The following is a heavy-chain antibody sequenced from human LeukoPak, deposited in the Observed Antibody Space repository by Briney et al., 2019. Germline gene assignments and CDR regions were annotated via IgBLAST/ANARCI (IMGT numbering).Heavy chain of an antibody. J-gene: IGHJ2*01. D-gene: IGHD6-13*01. CDR3: ARHYAGTEHWYFDL. Sequence: SETLSLTCTVSGRSISSFYWSWIRQPPGKGLEWIGYIYYSGSTNYNPSLKSRVTISVDTSKNQFSLKLSSVTAADTAVYYCARHYAGTEHWYFDLWGRGTLVTVSS. V-gene: IGHV4-59*08. CDR1: GRSISSFY. CDR2: IYYSGST.